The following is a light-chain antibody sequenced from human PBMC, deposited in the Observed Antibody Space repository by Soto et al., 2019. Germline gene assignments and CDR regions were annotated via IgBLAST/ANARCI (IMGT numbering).Light chain of an antibody. CDR1: SSDVGAYTF. CDR2: DVS. V-gene: IGLV2-14*03. Sequence: QSALTQPASVSGSPGQSITISCTGTSSDVGAYTFVSWYQQHPDKVPKLMIDVSRRPSGVSDRFSGSKSGNTASLTISGLQPEDEADYYCSSYTSSSTHVFGSGTKLTVL. J-gene: IGLJ1*01. CDR3: SSYTSSSTHV.